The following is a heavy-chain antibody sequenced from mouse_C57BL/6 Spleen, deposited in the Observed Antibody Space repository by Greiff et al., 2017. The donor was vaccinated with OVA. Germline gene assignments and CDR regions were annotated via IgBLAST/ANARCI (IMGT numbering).Heavy chain of an antibody. V-gene: IGHV1-69*01. Sequence: VQLQQSGAELVMPGASVKLSCKASGYTFTSYWMHWVKQRPGQGLEWIGEIDPSDSYTNYNQKFKGKSTLTVDKSSSTAYMQLSSLTSEDSAVYYCARYGTAQAPYYFDYWGQGTTLTVSS. CDR3: ARYGTAQAPYYFDY. CDR1: GYTFTSYW. CDR2: IDPSDSYT. D-gene: IGHD3-2*02. J-gene: IGHJ2*01.